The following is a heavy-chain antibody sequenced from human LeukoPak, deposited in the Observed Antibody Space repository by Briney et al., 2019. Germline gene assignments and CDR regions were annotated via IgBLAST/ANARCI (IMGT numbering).Heavy chain of an antibody. V-gene: IGHV4-34*01. D-gene: IGHD6-6*01. Sequence: SETLSLTCAVYGGSFSGYYWSWIRQPPGKGLEWIGEINHSGSTNYNPSLKSRVTISVDTSKNQFSLKLSSVTAADAAVYYCARVPRGSSPIDYWGQGTLVTVSS. CDR2: INHSGST. CDR3: ARVPRGSSPIDY. CDR1: GGSFSGYY. J-gene: IGHJ4*02.